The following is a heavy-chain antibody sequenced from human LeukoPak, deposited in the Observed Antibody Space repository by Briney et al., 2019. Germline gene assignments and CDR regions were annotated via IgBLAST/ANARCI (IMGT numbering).Heavy chain of an antibody. CDR3: AKSDVRVDSGMVY. CDR1: GFTFSNYA. D-gene: IGHD5-18*01. J-gene: IGHJ4*02. CDR2: ISGSSGST. Sequence: PGGSLRLSCAASGFTFSNYAMSWVRQAPGKGVGWVSAISGSSGSTYYADSVKGRFTISRDNSKNTLYLQMSSLRAEDTALYYCAKSDVRVDSGMVYWGQGTLVTVSS. V-gene: IGHV3-23*01.